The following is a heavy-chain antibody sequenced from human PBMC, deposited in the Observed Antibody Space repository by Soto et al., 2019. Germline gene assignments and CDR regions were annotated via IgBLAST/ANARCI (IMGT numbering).Heavy chain of an antibody. CDR2: IIPILGIA. Sequence: QVQLVQSGAEVKKPGSSVKVSCKASGGTFSSYTISWVRQAPGQGLEWMGRIIPILGIANYAQKLQGRVTITEDKSXXTXYXXLRSLSSEDTAVYYCAGGSTRGIAAADYSYYGMDVWGQGPTVTVSS. J-gene: IGHJ6*02. CDR3: AGGSTRGIAAADYSYYGMDV. D-gene: IGHD6-13*01. V-gene: IGHV1-69*02. CDR1: GGTFSSYT.